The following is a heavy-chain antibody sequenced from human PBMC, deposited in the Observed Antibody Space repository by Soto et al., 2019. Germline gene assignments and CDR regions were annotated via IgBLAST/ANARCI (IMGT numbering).Heavy chain of an antibody. Sequence: SETLSLTCTVSGGSISSSSYYWGWIRQPPGKGLEWIGSIYYSGSTYYNPSLKSRVTISVDTSKNQFSLKLSSVTAADTAVYYCARHGLYCSSTSCYPSVIDYWGQGTLVTVSS. CDR2: IYYSGST. CDR3: ARHGLYCSSTSCYPSVIDY. J-gene: IGHJ4*02. D-gene: IGHD2-2*01. V-gene: IGHV4-39*01. CDR1: GGSISSSSYY.